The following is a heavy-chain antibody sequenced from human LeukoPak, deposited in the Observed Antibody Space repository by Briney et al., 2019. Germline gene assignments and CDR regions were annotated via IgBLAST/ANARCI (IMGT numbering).Heavy chain of an antibody. D-gene: IGHD6-13*01. CDR2: ISAYNDNT. CDR1: GYTFTSYG. CDR3: ARVSSSWYLLRAFDI. V-gene: IGHV1-18*01. J-gene: IGHJ3*02. Sequence: SVKVSCKASGYTFTSYGISWVRQAPGQGLEWMGWISAYNDNTNYAQKLQGRVTMTTDTSTSTAYMELRSLRSDDTAVYYCARVSSSWYLLRAFDIWGQGTMVTVSS.